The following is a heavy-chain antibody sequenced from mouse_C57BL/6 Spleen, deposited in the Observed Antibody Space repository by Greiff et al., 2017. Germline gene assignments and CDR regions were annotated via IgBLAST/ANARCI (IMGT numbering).Heavy chain of an antibody. CDR2: IYPGDGDT. Sequence: VQLQQSGAELVKPGASVKISCKASGYAFSSYWMNWVKQRPGKGLEWIGQIYPGDGDTNYNGKFKGKATLTADKSSSTAYMQLSSLTSEDSAVYFCAREVLYDAMDYWGQGTSVTVSS. D-gene: IGHD2-12*01. CDR3: AREVLYDAMDY. CDR1: GYAFSSYW. J-gene: IGHJ4*01. V-gene: IGHV1-80*01.